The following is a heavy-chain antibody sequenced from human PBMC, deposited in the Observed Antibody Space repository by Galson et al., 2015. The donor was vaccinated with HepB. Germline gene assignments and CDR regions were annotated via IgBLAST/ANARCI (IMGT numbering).Heavy chain of an antibody. Sequence: SLRLSCAASGFTFSNYAMNWVRQAPGKGLAWVSYINTISITKYYADSVKGRFTISRDNAKNSLFLQMSSLRDEDTAVYYCARGRLNGDLNYWGQGTMVTVSS. D-gene: IGHD7-27*01. CDR2: INTISITK. CDR1: GFTFSNYA. CDR3: ARGRLNGDLNY. J-gene: IGHJ4*02. V-gene: IGHV3-48*02.